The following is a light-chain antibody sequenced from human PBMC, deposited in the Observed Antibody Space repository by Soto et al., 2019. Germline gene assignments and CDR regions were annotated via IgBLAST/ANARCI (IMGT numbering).Light chain of an antibody. CDR2: AAS. J-gene: IGKJ4*01. Sequence: IQLTQSPSPLSASVGDRVTITCRASQGINSYLAWYQQRPGRAPKLLVYAASTLHSGVPSRFSGSGSGTDFTLTIGSLQPEDFATYDCQQLHSYPITFGGGTKVDI. V-gene: IGKV1-9*01. CDR1: QGINSY. CDR3: QQLHSYPIT.